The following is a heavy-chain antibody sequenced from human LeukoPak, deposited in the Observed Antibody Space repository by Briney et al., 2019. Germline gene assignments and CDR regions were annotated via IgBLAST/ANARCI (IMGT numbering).Heavy chain of an antibody. J-gene: IGHJ3*02. V-gene: IGHV4-39*01. Sequence: PSETLSLTCTVSGGSISSSSYYWGWIRQPPGKGLEWIGSIYYSGSTYYNPSLKSRVTISVDTSKNQFSLKLSSVTAADTAVYYCASARTGDDYGDRCGDRDAFDIWGQGTMVTVSS. CDR3: ASARTGDDYGDRCGDRDAFDI. CDR2: IYYSGST. D-gene: IGHD4-17*01. CDR1: GGSISSSSYY.